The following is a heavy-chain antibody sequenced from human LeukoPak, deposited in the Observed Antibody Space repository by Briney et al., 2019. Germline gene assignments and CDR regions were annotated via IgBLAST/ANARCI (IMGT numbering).Heavy chain of an antibody. J-gene: IGHJ6*03. CDR1: GGSISSSSYY. Sequence: SETLSLTCTVSGGSISSSSYYWGWIRQPPGKGLEWIGSIYYSGSTYYNPSLKSRVTISVDTSKNQFSLKLSSVTAADTAVYYCARGDFGPGAYYYMDVWGKGTTVTVSS. CDR3: ARGDFGPGAYYYMDV. CDR2: IYYSGST. D-gene: IGHD2-2*01. V-gene: IGHV4-39*07.